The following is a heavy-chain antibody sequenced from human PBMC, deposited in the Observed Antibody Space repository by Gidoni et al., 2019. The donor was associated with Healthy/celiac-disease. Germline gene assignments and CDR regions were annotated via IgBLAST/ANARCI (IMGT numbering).Heavy chain of an antibody. V-gene: IGHV4-39*01. CDR1: GGSISSSSYY. CDR2: IYYSGST. Sequence: QLQLQESGPGLVKPSETLSLTCTVSGGSISSSSYYWGWIRQPPGKGLEWIGSIYYSGSTYYNPSLKSRVTISVDTSKNQFSLKLSSVTAADTAVYYCASIYYGSGSYYNVAGDWGQGTLVTVSS. J-gene: IGHJ4*02. CDR3: ASIYYGSGSYYNVAGD. D-gene: IGHD3-10*01.